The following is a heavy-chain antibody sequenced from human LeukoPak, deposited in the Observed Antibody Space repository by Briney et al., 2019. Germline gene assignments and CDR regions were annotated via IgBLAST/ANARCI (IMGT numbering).Heavy chain of an antibody. Sequence: GRSLRLSCAASGFTFSSYAMHWVRQAPGKGLEWVAVISYDGSNKYYADSVKGRFTISRDNSKNTLYLRMNSLRAEDTAVYYCARGGDYLDYWGQGTLVTVSS. V-gene: IGHV3-30-3*01. CDR2: ISYDGSNK. CDR1: GFTFSSYA. D-gene: IGHD4-17*01. J-gene: IGHJ4*02. CDR3: ARGGDYLDY.